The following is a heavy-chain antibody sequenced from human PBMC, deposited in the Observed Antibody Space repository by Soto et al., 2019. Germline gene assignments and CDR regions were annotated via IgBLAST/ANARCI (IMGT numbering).Heavy chain of an antibody. Sequence: GGSLRLSCAASGFTFSSYEMNWVRQAPGKGLAWVSYISSSGSTIYYADSVKGRFSISSDNAKNSLYLQMNRLSDENPVAYYCGRAKGSGYRVIAYDVWGQGTMVTDS. CDR1: GFTFSSYE. J-gene: IGHJ3*01. D-gene: IGHD6-13*01. CDR2: ISSSGSTI. V-gene: IGHV3-48*03. CDR3: GRAKGSGYRVIAYDV.